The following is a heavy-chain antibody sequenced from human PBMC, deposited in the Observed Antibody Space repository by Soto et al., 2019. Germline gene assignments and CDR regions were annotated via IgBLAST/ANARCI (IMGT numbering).Heavy chain of an antibody. J-gene: IGHJ5*02. CDR2: IFYSGST. D-gene: IGHD2-2*01. CDR1: GDSIASGGYY. V-gene: IGHV4-31*03. Sequence: QVQLQESGPGLVKPSQTLSLTCTVSGDSIASGGYYWSWIRQLPGKGLEWIGYIFYSGSTYYNPSLKRRVTISVDTSKHQFSLKLSSVTAADTAVYYCASALVAATMRWFDPWGQGTLVTVSS. CDR3: ASALVAATMRWFDP.